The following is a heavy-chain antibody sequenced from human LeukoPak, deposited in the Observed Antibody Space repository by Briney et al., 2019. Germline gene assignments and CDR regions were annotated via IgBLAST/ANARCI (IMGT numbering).Heavy chain of an antibody. CDR1: SSTFSNYG. V-gene: IGHV3-30*02. CDR2: IRNDGRNK. CDR3: AKDLNYGDLLDY. D-gene: IGHD4-17*01. J-gene: IGHJ4*02. Sequence: PGRSTSHSCAAPSSTFSNYGMSWVRQAPGKGLERVAFIRNDGRNKRYADSVKGRFTISRDNSKNTLYLQMNTLRAEDTALYYCAKDLNYGDLLDYWGQGTLVTVSS.